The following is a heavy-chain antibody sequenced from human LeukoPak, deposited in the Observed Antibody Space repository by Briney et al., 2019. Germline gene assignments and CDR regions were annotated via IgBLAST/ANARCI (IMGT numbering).Heavy chain of an antibody. D-gene: IGHD3-22*01. J-gene: IGHJ5*02. Sequence: ASVKVSCKASGYTFTSYYMHWVRQAPGQGLEWMGIINPSGGSTSYAQKFQGRVTMTRDTSTSTVYMELSSLRSEDTAVYYCATDGDYYGSSGYSWFDPWGQGTLVTVSS. V-gene: IGHV1-46*01. CDR3: ATDGDYYGSSGYSWFDP. CDR2: INPSGGST. CDR1: GYTFTSYY.